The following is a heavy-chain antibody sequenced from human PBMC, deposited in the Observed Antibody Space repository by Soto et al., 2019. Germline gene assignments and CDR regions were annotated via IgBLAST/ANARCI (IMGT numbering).Heavy chain of an antibody. V-gene: IGHV1-69*13. J-gene: IGHJ5*02. Sequence: SVKVSCKASGGTFSSYAISWVRQAPGQGLEWMGGIIPIFGTANYAQKFQGRVTITADESTSTAYMELSSLRSEDTAVYYCARDISGDNNWFDPWGQGTLVTVSS. CDR2: IIPIFGTA. D-gene: IGHD4-17*01. CDR1: GGTFSSYA. CDR3: ARDISGDNNWFDP.